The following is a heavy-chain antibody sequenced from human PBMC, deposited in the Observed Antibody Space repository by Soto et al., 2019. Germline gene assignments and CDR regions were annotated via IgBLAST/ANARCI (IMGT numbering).Heavy chain of an antibody. J-gene: IGHJ4*02. CDR2: IQPTDSDV. Sequence: EVRLVQSGAEVKEPGESLRISCKASGYNFFYYWIGWVRQRPGEGLEWMGLIQPTDSDVRYSPSVQGRVTISADTSITTAYLQWSSRKASDTATYYCERPTTSGFDAFQHWGQGTPVTVSS. CDR3: ERPTTSGFDAFQH. D-gene: IGHD5-12*01. V-gene: IGHV5-51*03. CDR1: GYNFFYYW.